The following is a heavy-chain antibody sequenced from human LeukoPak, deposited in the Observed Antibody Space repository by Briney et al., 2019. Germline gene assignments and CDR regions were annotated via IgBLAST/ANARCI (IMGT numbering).Heavy chain of an antibody. CDR1: GYTFTGYY. CDR2: INPNSGGT. V-gene: IGHV1-2*02. D-gene: IGHD3-3*01. J-gene: IGHJ4*02. Sequence: ASVKVSCKASGYTFTGYYMHWVRQAPGQGLEWMGWINPNSGGTNYAQKFQGRVTMTRDTSISTAYMELSRLRSDDTAVYYCAGVMNFPQPGLRFLEWLLSLDYWGQGTLVTVSS. CDR3: AGVMNFPQPGLRFLEWLLSLDY.